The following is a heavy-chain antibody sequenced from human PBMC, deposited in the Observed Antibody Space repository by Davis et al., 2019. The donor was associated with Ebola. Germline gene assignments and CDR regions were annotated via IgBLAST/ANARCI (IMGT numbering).Heavy chain of an antibody. CDR3: AKDLEANIGDVGTPMF. CDR2: IKGVNGKT. CDR1: GYSFTNYA. D-gene: IGHD3-10*02. V-gene: IGHV1-3*01. J-gene: IGHJ4*02. Sequence: AASAQVSCKASGYSFTNYAMQWVRQAPGQSLEWIGWIKGVNGKTKYSQKFQGRVTLTRDTSATIGYMQLSGLKSEDTAVYYCAKDLEANIGDVGTPMFWGQGTLVSVSS.